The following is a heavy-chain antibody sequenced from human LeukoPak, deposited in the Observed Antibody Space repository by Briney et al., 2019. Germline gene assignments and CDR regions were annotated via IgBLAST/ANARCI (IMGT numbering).Heavy chain of an antibody. CDR3: AREGGGYNNRGFDY. CDR2: INTNTGNP. V-gene: IGHV7-4-1*02. D-gene: IGHD5-24*01. Sequence: ASVKVSCKASGYTFTSYGISWVRQAPGQGLEWMGWINTNTGNPTYAQGFTGRFVFSLDTSVSTAYLQISSLKAEDTAVYYCAREGGGYNNRGFDYWGQGTLVTVSS. CDR1: GYTFTSYG. J-gene: IGHJ4*02.